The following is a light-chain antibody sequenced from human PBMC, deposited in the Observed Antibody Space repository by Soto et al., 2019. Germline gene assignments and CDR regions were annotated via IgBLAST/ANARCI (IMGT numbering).Light chain of an antibody. J-gene: IGKJ1*01. CDR2: AAS. Sequence: EIVLTQSPGTLSLSPGERATLSCRASQSVRSSFLAWYQQKPGQAPRLLIYAASSRATGIPDRFSGSGSGTDFTLTISRLEPEDFAVYYCQQYGSSPVAFGQGTKVDIK. CDR1: QSVRSSF. V-gene: IGKV3-20*01. CDR3: QQYGSSPVA.